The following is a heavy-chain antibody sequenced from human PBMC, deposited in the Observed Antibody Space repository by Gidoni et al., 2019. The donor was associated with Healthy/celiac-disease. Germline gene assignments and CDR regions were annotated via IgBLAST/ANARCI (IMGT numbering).Heavy chain of an antibody. J-gene: IGHJ4*02. V-gene: IGHV3-21*01. CDR2: ISSSSIYT. D-gene: IGHD1-7*01. CDR1: GFTSRSYS. CDR3: ARVSGITGTTQSDSFDY. Sequence: EVQLVESGGGLVKPGGSLRLSCAASGFTSRSYSMNWVRQAPGKGLEWVSFISSSSIYTHYADSVKGRFTISRDNAKNSLYLQMNSLRAEDTAVYYCARVSGITGTTQSDSFDYWGQGTLVTVSS.